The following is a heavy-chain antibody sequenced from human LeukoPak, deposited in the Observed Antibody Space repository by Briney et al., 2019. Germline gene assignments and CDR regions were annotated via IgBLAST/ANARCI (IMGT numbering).Heavy chain of an antibody. CDR3: ARQALWFFDH. J-gene: IGHJ4*02. CDR2: GHYTGSS. D-gene: IGHD2-21*01. Sequence: SETLSLTCTVSGASISSYYWSWIRLPPGKGLEWIGFGHYTGSSNYNPSLKSRVTISVDTSKSQFSLKLSSVTAADTAVYYCARQALWFFDHWGQGTLVTVSS. CDR1: GASISSYY. V-gene: IGHV4-59*08.